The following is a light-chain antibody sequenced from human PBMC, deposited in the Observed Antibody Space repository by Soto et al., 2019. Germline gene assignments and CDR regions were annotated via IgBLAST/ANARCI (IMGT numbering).Light chain of an antibody. CDR2: EVT. CDR1: SSDVGGYNY. V-gene: IGLV2-8*01. Sequence: QCLLTQPPSASGSPGQSVTISCNGTSSDVGGYNYVSWYQHHPGKAPKLMISEVTNRPSGVPDRFSGTKSGNTASLTVSGLQAEDEADYYCTSYSGSNTPYVFGTGTKVTVL. J-gene: IGLJ1*01. CDR3: TSYSGSNTPYV.